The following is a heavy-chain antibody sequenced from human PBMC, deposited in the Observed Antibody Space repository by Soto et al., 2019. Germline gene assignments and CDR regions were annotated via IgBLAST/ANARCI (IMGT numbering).Heavy chain of an antibody. CDR2: INPNSGGT. CDR3: ATVRATSMDV. CDR1: RYTFTCYY. V-gene: IGHV1-2*02. J-gene: IGHJ6*03. Sequence: ASVKVSCKASRYTFTCYYMHWVRQAPGQGLEWMGWINPNSGGTNYAQKFQGRVTMTEDTSTDTAYMELSSLRSEDTAVYYCATVRATSMDVWGKGTTVTVSS.